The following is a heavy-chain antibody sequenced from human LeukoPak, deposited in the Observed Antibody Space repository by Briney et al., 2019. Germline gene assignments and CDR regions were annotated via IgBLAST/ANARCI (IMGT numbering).Heavy chain of an antibody. V-gene: IGHV1-8*01. CDR2: MNPNSGNT. CDR1: GYTFTSYD. CDR3: ARGSPRLLWFGELLYPNWFDP. Sequence: GASVKVSCKASGYTFTSYDINWVRQATGQGLEWMGWMNPNSGNTGYAQKFQGRVTMTRNTSISTAYMELSSLRSEDTAVYYCARGSPRLLWFGELLYPNWFDPWGQGTLVTVSS. J-gene: IGHJ5*02. D-gene: IGHD3-10*01.